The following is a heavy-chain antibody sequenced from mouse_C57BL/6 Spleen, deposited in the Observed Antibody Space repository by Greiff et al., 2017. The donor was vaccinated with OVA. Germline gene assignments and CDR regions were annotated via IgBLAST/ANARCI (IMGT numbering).Heavy chain of an antibody. CDR1: GYSFTDYN. J-gene: IGHJ4*01. Sequence: EVQLQQSGPELVKPGASVKISCKASGYSFTDYNMNWVKQSNGPRHEWIGVINPTYGTTSYNQKFKGKATLTVDQSSSTAYMQLNSLTSEDSAVYYCARAGGYDDAMDYWGQGTSVTVSS. V-gene: IGHV1-39*01. CDR3: ARAGGYDDAMDY. D-gene: IGHD2-2*01. CDR2: INPTYGTT.